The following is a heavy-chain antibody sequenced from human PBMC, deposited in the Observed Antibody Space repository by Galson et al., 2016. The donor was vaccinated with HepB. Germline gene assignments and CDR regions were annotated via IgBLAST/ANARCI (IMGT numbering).Heavy chain of an antibody. CDR3: ARDADTYGYYYGLDV. D-gene: IGHD5-18*01. J-gene: IGHJ6*02. CDR2: INTDHGNT. CDR1: GYTFTSYA. V-gene: IGHV1-3*04. Sequence: SVKVSCKASGYTFTSYAIHWVRQTPGQGLEWMGWINTDHGNTKYAQKFQGRVTITRDTSANTAYVQLSSLRSEDTTVYYCARDADTYGYYYGLDVWGQGTTVTVSS.